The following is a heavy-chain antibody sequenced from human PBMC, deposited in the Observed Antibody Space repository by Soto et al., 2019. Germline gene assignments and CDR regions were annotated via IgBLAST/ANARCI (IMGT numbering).Heavy chain of an antibody. CDR3: ATWHEREHAYDV. D-gene: IGHD1-1*01. V-gene: IGHV3-53*01. Sequence: DVQLVESGGGLIQPGESLRLSCAAFGFTISGKKYVAWVRQAPGKGLEWVSALYDLDGSFYAASVKGRFTTSSDSSKTTVYLQMNDLRPDDTAVYYCATWHEREHAYDVWGQGTXVTVSS. CDR2: LYDLDGS. J-gene: IGHJ3*01. CDR1: GFTISGKKY.